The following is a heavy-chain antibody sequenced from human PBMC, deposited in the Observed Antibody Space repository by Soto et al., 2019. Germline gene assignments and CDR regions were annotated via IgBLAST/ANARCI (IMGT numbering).Heavy chain of an antibody. CDR1: GFTFTSYG. Sequence: QVQLEESGGGVVQPGRSLRLSCKASGFTFTSYGMHWVRQAPGKGLEWVALISYDGSDKLYADSVEGRFTISRDNSKNTVYLQMNGLRIEATAMYHCGKFSDIEVPGMGDWFDPWGQGTLVTVTS. CDR3: GKFSDIEVPGMGDWFDP. D-gene: IGHD6-19*01. V-gene: IGHV3-30*18. J-gene: IGHJ5*02. CDR2: ISYDGSDK.